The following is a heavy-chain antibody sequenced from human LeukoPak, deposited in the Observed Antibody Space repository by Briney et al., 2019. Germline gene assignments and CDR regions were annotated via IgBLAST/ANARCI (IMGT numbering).Heavy chain of an antibody. J-gene: IGHJ4*02. CDR1: GGSVSSGSYY. Sequence: PSETLSLTCTVSGGSVSSGSYYWSWIRQPPGKGLEWIGYIYYSGSTNYNPSLKSRVTISVDTSKNQFSLKLSSVTAADTAVYYCARARKPTTATPPGTDYWGQGTLVTVSS. CDR2: IYYSGST. V-gene: IGHV4-61*01. CDR3: ARARKPTTATPPGTDY. D-gene: IGHD4-17*01.